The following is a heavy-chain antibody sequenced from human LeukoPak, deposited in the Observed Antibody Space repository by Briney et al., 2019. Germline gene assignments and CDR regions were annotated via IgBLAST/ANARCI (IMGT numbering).Heavy chain of an antibody. CDR1: GYTFTSYD. J-gene: IGHJ3*02. Sequence: ASVKVSCKASGYTFTSYDINWVRQATGQGLEWMGWMNPNSGNTGYAQKFQGRVTITRNTSISTAYMELSSLRSEDTAVYYCARGPRSRYYDFWSGYQNDAFDIWGQGTMVTVSS. D-gene: IGHD3-3*01. CDR2: MNPNSGNT. V-gene: IGHV1-8*03. CDR3: ARGPRSRYYDFWSGYQNDAFDI.